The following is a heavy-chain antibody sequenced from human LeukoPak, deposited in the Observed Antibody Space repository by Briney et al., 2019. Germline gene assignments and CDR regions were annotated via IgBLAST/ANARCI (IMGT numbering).Heavy chain of an antibody. CDR1: GYTSTISA. D-gene: IGHD5-12*01. CDR3: ASRPLGSGYDSAWFDP. CDR2: INAKSGNP. J-gene: IGHJ5*02. V-gene: IGHV7-4-1*02. Sequence: ASVKVSCKTSGYTSTISAIHWVRQAPGRGLEWVGCINAKSGNPTYAQGFKGRFVLSFDTSVSAANMQITSLKAEDTAVYYCASRPLGSGYDSAWFDPWGQGTLVIVSS.